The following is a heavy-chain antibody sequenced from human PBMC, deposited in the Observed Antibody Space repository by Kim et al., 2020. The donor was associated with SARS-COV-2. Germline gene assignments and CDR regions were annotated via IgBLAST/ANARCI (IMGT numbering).Heavy chain of an antibody. CDR3: ARDRGYYYGSGSAKGWEYYYDGMDV. D-gene: IGHD3-10*01. V-gene: IGHV1-2*06. J-gene: IGHJ6*02. CDR1: GYTFTGYY. CDR2: INPNSGGT. Sequence: ASVKVSCKASGYTFTGYYMHWVRQAPGQGLEWMGRINPNSGGTNYAQKFQGRVTMTRDTSISTAYMELSRLRSDDTAVYYCARDRGYYYGSGSAKGWEYYYDGMDVWGQGTTVTVSS.